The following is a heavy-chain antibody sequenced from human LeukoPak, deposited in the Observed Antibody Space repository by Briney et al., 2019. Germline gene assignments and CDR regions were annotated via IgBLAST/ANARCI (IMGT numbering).Heavy chain of an antibody. J-gene: IGHJ4*02. D-gene: IGHD6-19*01. Sequence: GGSLRLSCAASGFTFSSYEMNWVRQAPGKGLEWVSYIKESGNTIYYADSVKGRFTISRDNAKNSVCLQMHSLRAEDTAVYYCARKGSSGWYMGYFDYWGQGALVTVSS. CDR1: GFTFSSYE. CDR3: ARKGSSGWYMGYFDY. V-gene: IGHV3-48*03. CDR2: IKESGNTI.